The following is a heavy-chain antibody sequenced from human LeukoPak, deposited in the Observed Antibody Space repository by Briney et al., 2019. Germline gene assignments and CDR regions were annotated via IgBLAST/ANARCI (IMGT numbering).Heavy chain of an antibody. CDR2: INPTGTGT. CDR1: GYTFINNW. CDR3: ARDNSVGDIAWWFDP. D-gene: IGHD3-10*01. Sequence: ASVKVSCKASGYTFINNWMHWVRQAPGQGLEWIGLINPTGTGTLYAQKFQGRVTMARDMSTSTDYMELKSLRSEDTAVYYCARDNSVGDIAWWFDPWGQGTLVTVSS. J-gene: IGHJ5*02. V-gene: IGHV1-46*01.